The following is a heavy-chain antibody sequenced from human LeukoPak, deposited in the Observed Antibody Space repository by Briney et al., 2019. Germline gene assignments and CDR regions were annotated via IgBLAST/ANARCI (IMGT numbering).Heavy chain of an antibody. CDR3: ARGSSFGELSH. D-gene: IGHD3-10*01. CDR2: IYSGGST. CDR1: GFTVSSNY. Sequence: GGSLRLSCAASGFTVSSNYMSWVRQAPGKGLEWVSVIYSGGSTYYADSVKGRFTISRDNAKNSLYLQMNSLRAEDTAVYYCARGSSFGELSHWGQGTLVTVSS. V-gene: IGHV3-53*01. J-gene: IGHJ4*02.